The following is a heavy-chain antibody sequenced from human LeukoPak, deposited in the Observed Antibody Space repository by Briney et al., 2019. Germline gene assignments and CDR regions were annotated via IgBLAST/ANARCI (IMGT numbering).Heavy chain of an antibody. Sequence: GGSLRLSCTASGFTFGDYAMSWVRQAPGKGLEWVGFIRSKAYGGTTEYAASVKGRFTISRDDSKSIAYLQMNSLKTEDTAVYYCTKITMFRGGVSWGQGTLVTVSS. CDR2: IRSKAYGGTT. D-gene: IGHD3-10*01. CDR3: TKITMFRGGVS. V-gene: IGHV3-49*04. CDR1: GFTFGDYA. J-gene: IGHJ4*02.